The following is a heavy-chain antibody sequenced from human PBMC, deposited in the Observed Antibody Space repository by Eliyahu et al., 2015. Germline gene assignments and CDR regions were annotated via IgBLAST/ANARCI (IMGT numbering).Heavy chain of an antibody. Sequence: QVQLVQSGAEVKKPGASVKVSCKASGYTFTSYAMHWVRQAPGQRLEWMGWINAGNGNTKYSQKFQGRVTITRDTSASTAYMELSSLRSEDTAVYYCARVGRLHYYYYYYMDVWGKGTTVTVSS. D-gene: IGHD2-15*01. J-gene: IGHJ6*03. CDR2: INAGNGNT. V-gene: IGHV1-3*01. CDR1: GYTFTSYA. CDR3: ARVGRLHYYYYYYMDV.